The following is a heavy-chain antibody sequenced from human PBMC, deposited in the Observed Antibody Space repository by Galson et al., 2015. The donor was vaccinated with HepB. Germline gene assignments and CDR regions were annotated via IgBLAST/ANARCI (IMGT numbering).Heavy chain of an antibody. CDR2: ISTTSSYT. CDR1: GSTFSDYY. CDR3: ARLPAANIYYYYYMDV. V-gene: IGHV3-11*06. J-gene: IGHJ6*03. D-gene: IGHD2-2*01. Sequence: SLRLSCAASGSTFSDYYMSWIRQAPGKGLEWVSFISTTSSYTNYADSVKGRFTISRDNAKNSLYLQMNSLRAEDTALYYCARLPAANIYYYYYMDVWGKGTTVTVSS.